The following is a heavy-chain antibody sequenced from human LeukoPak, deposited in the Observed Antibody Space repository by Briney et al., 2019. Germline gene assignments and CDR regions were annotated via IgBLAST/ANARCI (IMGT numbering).Heavy chain of an antibody. CDR2: IYHSGNT. CDR3: ARDTYYYDSSGSFDY. V-gene: IGHV4-38-2*02. J-gene: IGHJ4*02. Sequence: KPSETLSLTCAVSGYSISSGYYRGWIRQPPGKGLEWIGTIYHSGNTYYNPSLKSRVTISVDTSKNQFSLKLSSVTAADTAVYYCARDTYYYDSSGSFDYWGQGTLVTVSS. CDR1: GYSISSGYY. D-gene: IGHD3-22*01.